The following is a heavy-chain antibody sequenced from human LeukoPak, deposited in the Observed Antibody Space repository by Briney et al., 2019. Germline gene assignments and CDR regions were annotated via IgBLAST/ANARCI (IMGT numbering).Heavy chain of an antibody. J-gene: IGHJ3*02. CDR1: GGSISSYY. CDR3: ARLHRGDDAFDI. CDR2: IYNSGST. D-gene: IGHD3-10*01. Sequence: PSETLSLTCTVSGGSISSYYWSWIRQPPGKGPEWVGYIYNSGSTNYNPSLKSGVTISVDTSKNHLSLKLSSVTAADTAVYYCARLHRGDDAFDIWGQGTMVTVSS. V-gene: IGHV4-59*08.